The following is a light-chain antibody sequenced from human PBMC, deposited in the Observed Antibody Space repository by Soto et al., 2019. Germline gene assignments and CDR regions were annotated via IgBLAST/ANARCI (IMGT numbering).Light chain of an antibody. CDR1: SSDVGGYNY. Sequence: QSALTQPASVSGSPGQAITISCTGTSSDVGGYNYVSWYQQHPAKAPKLIIYEVSNRPSGVSNRFSGSKSGNTASLTISGLQAEDEADYYCNSYTRKSTGVFGTGTKLTVL. CDR2: EVS. CDR3: NSYTRKSTGV. J-gene: IGLJ1*01. V-gene: IGLV2-14*01.